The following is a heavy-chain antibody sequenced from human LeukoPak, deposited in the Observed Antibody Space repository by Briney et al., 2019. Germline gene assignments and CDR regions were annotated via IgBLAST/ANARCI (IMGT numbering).Heavy chain of an antibody. CDR3: ARLSRGSSAGFDY. Sequence: SETLSLTCTVFGGSISSYYWNWIRQPPGKGLEWIGYIYYTGSSNYNPSLKSRVTILVDTSKHQFSLKLSSVTAADTAVYFCARLSRGSSAGFDYWGQGTLVTVSS. V-gene: IGHV4-59*01. D-gene: IGHD6-6*01. CDR2: IYYTGSS. J-gene: IGHJ4*02. CDR1: GGSISSYY.